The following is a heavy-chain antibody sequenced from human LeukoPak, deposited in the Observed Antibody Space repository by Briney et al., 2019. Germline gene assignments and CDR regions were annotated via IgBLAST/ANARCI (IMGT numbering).Heavy chain of an antibody. D-gene: IGHD2-2*02. CDR1: GYTFTSYD. Sequence: ASVKVSCKASGYTFTSYDINWVRQATGQGLEWMGWMNPNSGNTGYAQKFQGRVTMTRNTSISTAYMELSSLRFEDTAVYYCARAFQDVGYCSSTSCYIVIHWFDPWGQGTLVTVSS. J-gene: IGHJ5*02. CDR3: ARAFQDVGYCSSTSCYIVIHWFDP. CDR2: MNPNSGNT. V-gene: IGHV1-8*01.